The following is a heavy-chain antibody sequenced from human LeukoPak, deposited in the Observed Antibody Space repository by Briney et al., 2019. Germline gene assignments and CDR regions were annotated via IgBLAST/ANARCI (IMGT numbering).Heavy chain of an antibody. J-gene: IGHJ4*02. V-gene: IGHV4-59*01. CDR1: GGSISSYY. CDR2: IYYSGST. D-gene: IGHD3-10*01. CDR3: ARIPGSYYPFDY. Sequence: PSETLSLTCTVSGGSISSYYWSWIRQPPGKGLEWIGYIYYSGSTNYNPSLKSRVTISVDTSKNQFSLKLSSVTAADTAVYYCARIPGSYYPFDYWGQGTLVTVSS.